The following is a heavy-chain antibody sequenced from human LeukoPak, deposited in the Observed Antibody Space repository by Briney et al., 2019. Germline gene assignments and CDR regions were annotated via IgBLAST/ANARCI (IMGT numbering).Heavy chain of an antibody. Sequence: PGGSLRLSCAASGFSFRDFWMTWVRQAPGKGLEGVAEINQGGRVQDYVDSVKGRFTTYREEAKSSLYVQMNSLRDEDTAVYYCARFGYSGWNLEDWGQGTLVTVS. V-gene: IGHV3-7*01. CDR1: GFSFRDFW. CDR2: INQGGRVQ. J-gene: IGHJ1*01. CDR3: ARFGYSGWNLED. D-gene: IGHD6-19*01.